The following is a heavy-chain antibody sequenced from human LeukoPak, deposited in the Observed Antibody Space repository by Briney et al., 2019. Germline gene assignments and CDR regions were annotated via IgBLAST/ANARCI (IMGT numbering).Heavy chain of an antibody. CDR1: GFTFSSYW. J-gene: IGHJ3*02. V-gene: IGHV3-7*01. Sequence: GGSLRLSCAASGFTFSSYWMTWVRQTPGKGLEWVANIKEDGGDKYYVDSVKGRFTISRDNAKNVLFLQMNSLRVEDTAVYYCARGSGEERWDSAFDIWGQGTMVTVSS. CDR3: ARGSGEERWDSAFDI. CDR2: IKEDGGDK. D-gene: IGHD4-23*01.